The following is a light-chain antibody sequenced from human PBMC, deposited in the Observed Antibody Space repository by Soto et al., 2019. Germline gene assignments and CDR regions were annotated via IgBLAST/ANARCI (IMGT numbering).Light chain of an antibody. CDR2: GNS. Sequence: QPVLTQPPSVSGAPGQRVPISCTGSSSNIGAGYDVHWYQQLPGTAPKLLIYGNSNRPSGVPDRFSGSKSGTSASLAITGLQAEDEADYYCQSYDSSLSGSNVVFGGGTKLTVL. V-gene: IGLV1-40*01. CDR1: SSNIGAGYD. CDR3: QSYDSSLSGSNVV. J-gene: IGLJ2*01.